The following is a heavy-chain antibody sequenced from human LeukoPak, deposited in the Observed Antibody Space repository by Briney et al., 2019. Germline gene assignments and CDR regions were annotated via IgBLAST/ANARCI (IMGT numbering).Heavy chain of an antibody. J-gene: IGHJ4*02. CDR2: VRGSGTAT. CDR3: VKTSRRDSTYDSPFDY. D-gene: IGHD4-11*01. Sequence: GRSLRLSCAASGFTFSTYAMTWVRQAPGKGLEWVSAVRGSGTATYYADSVKGRFTISRDNSNNTLYLQMNSLRAEDTAIYYCVKTSRRDSTYDSPFDYWGQGTLVTVSS. CDR1: GFTFSTYA. V-gene: IGHV3-23*01.